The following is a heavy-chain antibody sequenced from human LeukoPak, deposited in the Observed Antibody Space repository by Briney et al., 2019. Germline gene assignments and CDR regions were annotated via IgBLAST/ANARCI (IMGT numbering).Heavy chain of an antibody. CDR2: IIPILGIA. CDR3: ATSSSGYCPDY. J-gene: IGHJ4*02. D-gene: IGHD3-22*01. V-gene: IGHV1-69*04. Sequence: VASVKVSCKASGGTFSSYAISWVRQAPGQGLEWMGRIIPILGIANYAQKFQGRVTITADKSTSTAYMELSSLRSEDTAVYCCATSSSGYCPDYWGQGTLVPVSS. CDR1: GGTFSSYA.